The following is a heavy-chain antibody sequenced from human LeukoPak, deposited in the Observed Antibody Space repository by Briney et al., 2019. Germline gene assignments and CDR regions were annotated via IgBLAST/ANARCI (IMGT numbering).Heavy chain of an antibody. J-gene: IGHJ4*02. Sequence: SQTLSLTCAISGDIVSSNGASWNWIRQSPSRGLEWLGRTYYRSQQWHSDYAPSVKGRITLNPDTSKNQFSLQLNSMTPEDTAVYYCGRETDFGVVTNWGQGTLITVSS. D-gene: IGHD3-3*01. CDR3: GRETDFGVVTN. CDR1: GDIVSSNGAS. CDR2: TYYRSQQWHS. V-gene: IGHV6-1*01.